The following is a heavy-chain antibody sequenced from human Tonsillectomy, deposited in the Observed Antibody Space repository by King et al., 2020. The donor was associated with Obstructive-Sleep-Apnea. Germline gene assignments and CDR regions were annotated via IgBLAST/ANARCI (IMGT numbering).Heavy chain of an antibody. D-gene: IGHD3-10*01. J-gene: IGHJ4*02. CDR1: GFTFSSYA. CDR3: AKDYYGSGSYSKNPPFDY. CDR2: ISSNGGST. Sequence: VQLVESGGGLVQPGGSLRLSCSASGFTFSSYAMHWVRQAPGKGLEYVSAISSNGGSTYYADSVKGRFTISRDNSKNTLYLQMSSLRAEDTAVYYCAKDYYGSGSYSKNPPFDYWGQGTLVTVSS. V-gene: IGHV3-64D*06.